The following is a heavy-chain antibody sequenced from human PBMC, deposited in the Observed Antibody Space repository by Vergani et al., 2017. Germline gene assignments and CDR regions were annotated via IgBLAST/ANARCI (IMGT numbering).Heavy chain of an antibody. CDR2: INTNSGNP. CDR1: GYTFTSYG. D-gene: IGHD6-19*01. CDR3: ARGRQWRLTEYLYGMDV. V-gene: IGHV7-4-1*02. J-gene: IGHJ6*02. Sequence: QVQLVQSGAEVKKPGASVKVSCKASGYTFTSYGINWVRQAPGQGLEFMGWINTNSGNPTYAPGFTGRFVFSLDTSVSTAYLQISGLKAEDSAVYYCARGRQWRLTEYLYGMDVWGQGTTVTVSS.